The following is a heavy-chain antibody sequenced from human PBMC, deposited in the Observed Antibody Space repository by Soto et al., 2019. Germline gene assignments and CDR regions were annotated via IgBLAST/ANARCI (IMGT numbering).Heavy chain of an antibody. CDR1: GGTFSSYA. CDR2: IIPIFGTA. V-gene: IGHV1-69*01. Sequence: QVQLVQSGAEVKKPGSSVKVSCKASGGTFSSYAISWVRQAPGQGLEWMGGIIPIFGTANYAQKFQGRVTITADESTSTAYMELSSLRSEDTAVYYCARGRTQEASYYYCGMDVWGQGTTVTVSS. J-gene: IGHJ6*02. CDR3: ARGRTQEASYYYCGMDV. D-gene: IGHD1-7*01.